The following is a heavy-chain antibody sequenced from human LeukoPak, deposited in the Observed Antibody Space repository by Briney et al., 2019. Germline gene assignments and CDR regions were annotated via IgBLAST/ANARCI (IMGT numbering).Heavy chain of an antibody. D-gene: IGHD3-22*01. V-gene: IGHV3-21*01. CDR3: ARGRYYDSSFFDY. CDR1: GFTFSVYG. CDR2: ISSSSSYI. J-gene: IGHJ4*02. Sequence: PGGSLRLSCAASGFTFSVYGLNWVRQAPGKGLEWVSSISSSSSYIYYADSVKGRFTISRDNAKNSLYLQMNSLRAEDTAVYYCARGRYYDSSFFDYWGQGTLVTVSS.